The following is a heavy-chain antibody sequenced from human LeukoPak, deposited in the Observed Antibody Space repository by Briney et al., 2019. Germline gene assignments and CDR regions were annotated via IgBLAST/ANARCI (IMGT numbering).Heavy chain of an antibody. CDR3: ARDIYFYGDYVIDY. CDR1: GFTFSNYA. V-gene: IGHV3-33*01. J-gene: IGHJ4*02. CDR2: IWYDGSNK. D-gene: IGHD4-17*01. Sequence: PGRSLRLSCAAPGFTFSNYAMHWVRQAPGKGLEWVAVIWYDGSNKYYADSVKGRFTISRDNSKNTLYLQMNSLRAEDTAVYYCARDIYFYGDYVIDYWGQGTLVTVSS.